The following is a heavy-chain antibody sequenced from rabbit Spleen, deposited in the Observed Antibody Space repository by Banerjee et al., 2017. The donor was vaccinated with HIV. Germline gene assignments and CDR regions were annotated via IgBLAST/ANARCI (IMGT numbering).Heavy chain of an antibody. Sequence: QSLEESGGDLVKPGASLTLTCTASGFSFSSGYYMCWVRQAPGKGLEWIACMYGGSSDNTFYASWAKGRFTISKTSSTTVTLQMTSLTVADTATYFCARDTGSSFSSYGMDFWGQGTLVTVS. J-gene: IGHJ6*01. CDR3: ARDTGSSFSSYGMDF. CDR2: MYGGSSDNT. CDR1: GFSFSSGYY. D-gene: IGHD8-1*01. V-gene: IGHV1S40*01.